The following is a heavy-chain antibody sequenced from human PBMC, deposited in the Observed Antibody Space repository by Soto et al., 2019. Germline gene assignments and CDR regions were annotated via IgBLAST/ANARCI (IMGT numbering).Heavy chain of an antibody. CDR3: AHRPPPTAPDDTPSGIAVAGTSDWFDP. CDR1: GFSLSTSGVG. CDR2: IYWHDDK. J-gene: IGHJ5*02. D-gene: IGHD6-19*01. V-gene: IGHV2-5*01. Sequence: VSGPTLVNPTQTLTLTCTVSGFSLSTSGVGVGWIREPPGKALEGVALIYWHDDKRHRPSQTSSLTITKNPPKTQVVLTMTNMDPVDTATYYSAHRPPPTAPDDTPSGIAVAGTSDWFDPWGQGTLVTVSS.